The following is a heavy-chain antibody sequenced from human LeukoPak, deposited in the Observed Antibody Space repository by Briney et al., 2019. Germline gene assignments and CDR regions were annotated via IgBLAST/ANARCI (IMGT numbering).Heavy chain of an antibody. CDR1: GGSINSGSYY. CDR3: ARRSDLAAYWGEPYWYFDL. D-gene: IGHD6-13*01. CDR2: INHSGST. V-gene: IGHV4-39*07. J-gene: IGHJ2*01. Sequence: PSQTLSLTCTVSGGSINSGSYYWSWIRQPPGKGLEWIGEINHSGSTNYNPSLKSRVTISVDTSKNQFSLKLSSVPAADTAVYYCARRSDLAAYWGEPYWYFDLWGRGTLVTVSS.